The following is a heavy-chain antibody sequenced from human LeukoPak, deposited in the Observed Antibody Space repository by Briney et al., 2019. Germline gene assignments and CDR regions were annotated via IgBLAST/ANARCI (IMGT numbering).Heavy chain of an antibody. CDR2: IYYSGST. V-gene: IGHV4-59*08. J-gene: IGHJ3*02. Sequence: SETLSLTCTVSDGSISTYYWSWIRQSPGKGLEWIGSIYYSGSTNYNPSLKSRVTISVDTSKNQFSLELSSVTAADTAVYYCAVNLTRHTFDIWGQGTMVTVSS. CDR1: DGSISTYY. D-gene: IGHD1-1*01. CDR3: AVNLTRHTFDI.